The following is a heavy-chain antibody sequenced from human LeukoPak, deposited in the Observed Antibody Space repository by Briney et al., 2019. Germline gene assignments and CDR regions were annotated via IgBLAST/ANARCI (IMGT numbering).Heavy chain of an antibody. D-gene: IGHD2-2*01. V-gene: IGHV5-10-1*01. CDR3: AGTGYCSSTSCYSWFDP. CDR2: IDPSDSYT. CDR1: GYSFITYW. Sequence: GESLRISCKGSGYSFITYWINWVRRMPGKGLEWMGRIDPSDSYTNYSPSFQGHVTISADKSISTAYLQWSSLKASDTAMYYCAGTGYCSSTSCYSWFDPWGQGTLVTVSS. J-gene: IGHJ5*02.